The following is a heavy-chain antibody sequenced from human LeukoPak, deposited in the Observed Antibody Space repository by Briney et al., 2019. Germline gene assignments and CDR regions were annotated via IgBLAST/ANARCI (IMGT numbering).Heavy chain of an antibody. CDR3: ARVSYYYDSSGYYGGWFDP. CDR2: ISSSSSYT. Sequence: GGSLRLSCAASGFTFSDYYMSWIRQAPGKGLEWVSYISSSSSYTNYADSVKGRFTISRDNAKNSLYLQMNSLRAEDTAVYYCARVSYYYDSSGYYGGWFDPWGQGTLVTVSS. CDR1: GFTFSDYY. D-gene: IGHD3-22*01. J-gene: IGHJ5*02. V-gene: IGHV3-11*06.